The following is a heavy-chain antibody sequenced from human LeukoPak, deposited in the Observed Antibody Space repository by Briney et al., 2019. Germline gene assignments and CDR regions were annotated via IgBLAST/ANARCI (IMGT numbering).Heavy chain of an antibody. V-gene: IGHV3-30-3*01. CDR2: TSYDGSNK. CDR3: AVYCSGGSCRDY. CDR1: GFTFSSYA. D-gene: IGHD2-15*01. J-gene: IGHJ4*02. Sequence: GGSLRLSCAASGFTFSSYAMHWVRQAPGKGLEWVAVTSYDGSNKYYADSVKGRFTISRDNSKNTLYLQMNSLRAEDTAVYYCAVYCSGGSCRDYWGQGTLVTVSS.